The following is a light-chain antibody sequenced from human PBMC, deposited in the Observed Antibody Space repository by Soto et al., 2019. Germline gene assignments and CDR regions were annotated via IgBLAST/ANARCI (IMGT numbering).Light chain of an antibody. CDR2: DVN. CDR1: SSDVGGYEY. V-gene: IGLV2-11*01. Sequence: QSALTQPRSVSGSPGQSVTISCTGTSSDVGGYEYVSWYQQDQGKAPQLMINDVNKRPSGVPDRFSGSKSGNTASLTISGLQAEDETDYYCCSYAGSYTWVFGGGTKLTVL. CDR3: CSYAGSYTWV. J-gene: IGLJ3*02.